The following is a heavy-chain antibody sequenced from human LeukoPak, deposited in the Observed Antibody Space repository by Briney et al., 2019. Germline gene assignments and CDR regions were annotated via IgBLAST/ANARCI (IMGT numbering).Heavy chain of an antibody. CDR3: ACRTSGFDY. CDR2: IIPILGTA. V-gene: IGHV1-69*11. D-gene: IGHD1-14*01. Sequence: WASVKVSCKASGGTFSSYAISWVRQAPGQGLEWMGRIIPILGTANYAQKFQGRVTITADESTSTAYMELSSLRSEDTAVYYCACRTSGFDYWGQGTLVTVSS. J-gene: IGHJ4*02. CDR1: GGTFSSYA.